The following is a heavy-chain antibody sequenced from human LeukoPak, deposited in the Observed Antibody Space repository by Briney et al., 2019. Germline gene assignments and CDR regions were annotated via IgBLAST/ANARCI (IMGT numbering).Heavy chain of an antibody. V-gene: IGHV1-46*01. Sequence: ASVKVSCKASGYTFSTYYIHWGRQAPGQGLEGMGIINPSGGSTSYAQKFQGRVTLTRDTSTSTVYMELTSLRSEDTAVFYCARARDYGDYVFDYWGQGTLVTVSS. D-gene: IGHD4-17*01. CDR2: INPSGGST. CDR3: ARARDYGDYVFDY. CDR1: GYTFSTYY. J-gene: IGHJ4*02.